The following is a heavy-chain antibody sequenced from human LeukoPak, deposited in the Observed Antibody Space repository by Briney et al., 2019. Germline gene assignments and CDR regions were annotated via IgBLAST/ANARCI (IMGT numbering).Heavy chain of an antibody. V-gene: IGHV3-48*03. J-gene: IGHJ4*02. Sequence: GGSLRLSCAPSGFTFSSYEMNWVRQAPGKGLEWVSYISSSGSTIYYADSVKGRFTISRDNAKNSLYLQMNSLRAEDTAVYYCARIYSSSWYRGSSDYWGQGTLVTVSS. D-gene: IGHD6-13*01. CDR2: ISSSGSTI. CDR3: ARIYSSSWYRGSSDY. CDR1: GFTFSSYE.